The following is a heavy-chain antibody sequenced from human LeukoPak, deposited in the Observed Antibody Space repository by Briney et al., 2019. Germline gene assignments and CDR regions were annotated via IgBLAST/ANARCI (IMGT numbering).Heavy chain of an antibody. V-gene: IGHV1-2*06. CDR2: INPNSGGT. J-gene: IGHJ4*02. D-gene: IGHD6-13*01. CDR3: ARETYSSSLYFDY. Sequence: ASVKVSCKASGYTFTGYYMHWVRQAPGQGLEWMGRINPNSGGTNYAQKFQGRVTMTRDTSISTAYVELSRLRSDDTAVYYCARETYSSSLYFDYWGQGTLVTVSS. CDR1: GYTFTGYY.